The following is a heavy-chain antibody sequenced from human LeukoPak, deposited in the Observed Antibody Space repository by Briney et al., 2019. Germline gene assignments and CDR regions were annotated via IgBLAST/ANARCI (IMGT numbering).Heavy chain of an antibody. D-gene: IGHD3-9*01. V-gene: IGHV3-13*01. Sequence: GGSLRLSCAASGFTFNSYDMHWVRQATGKSLEWVSGIGTAGDTYYSGSVKGRFTISRDNAKNSLYLQMNSLRAGDTAVYYCARDFPTRDILTGYYSYAFDIWGQGTMVTVSS. CDR2: IGTAGDT. CDR1: GFTFNSYD. CDR3: ARDFPTRDILTGYYSYAFDI. J-gene: IGHJ3*02.